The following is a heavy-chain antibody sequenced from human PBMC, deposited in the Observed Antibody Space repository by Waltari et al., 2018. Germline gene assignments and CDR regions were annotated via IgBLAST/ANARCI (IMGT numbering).Heavy chain of an antibody. J-gene: IGHJ6*03. CDR2: ISGSGGST. Sequence: EVQLVESGGGLVQPGGSLRLSCAASGFTFSSYAMSWVRQAPGKGLEWVSAISGSGGSTDYADSLKGRFTISRDNSKNTLYLQMNSLRAEDTAVYYCAKDQSITMAYYYMDVWGKGTTVTVSS. CDR1: GFTFSSYA. D-gene: IGHD3-10*01. V-gene: IGHV3-23*04. CDR3: AKDQSITMAYYYMDV.